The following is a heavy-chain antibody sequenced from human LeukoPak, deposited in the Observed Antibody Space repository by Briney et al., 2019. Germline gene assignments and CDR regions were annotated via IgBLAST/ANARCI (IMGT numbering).Heavy chain of an antibody. CDR1: GFSFSSYS. J-gene: IGHJ4*02. Sequence: TGGSLRLSCAASGFSFSSYSMNWVRQAPGEGLVWVSSINTDGSTTNYADSVKGRFTISRDNAENTLFLLLHSLRAEDTAVYYCTRGHPGKLDYWGQGTLVTVSS. CDR2: INTDGSTT. V-gene: IGHV3-74*01. D-gene: IGHD3-10*01. CDR3: TRGHPGKLDY.